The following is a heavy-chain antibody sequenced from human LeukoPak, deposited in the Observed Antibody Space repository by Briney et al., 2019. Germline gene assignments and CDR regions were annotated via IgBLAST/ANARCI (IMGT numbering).Heavy chain of an antibody. CDR3: ARVGFCSGGSCYGY. Sequence: ASVKVSCKASGYTFSGYYMHWVRQAPGQGLEWMGWINPNSGGTNYAQKFQGRVTMTRDTSISTAYMELSRLRSDDSAVYYCARVGFCSGGSCYGYWGQGTLVTVSS. CDR2: INPNSGGT. J-gene: IGHJ4*02. D-gene: IGHD2-15*01. CDR1: GYTFSGYY. V-gene: IGHV1-2*02.